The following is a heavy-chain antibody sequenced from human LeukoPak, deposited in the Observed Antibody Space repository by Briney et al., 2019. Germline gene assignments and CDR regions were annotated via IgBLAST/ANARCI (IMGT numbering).Heavy chain of an antibody. CDR1: GYTFTDYY. CDR2: INPNSGGT. Sequence: ASVKVSCKASGYTFTDYYMHWVRQAPGQGLEWMGWINPNSGGTNYAQKFQGRVTMTRDTSISTAFMELSSLRSDDTAVYYCAPTLNYYDSSGYSSPFDYWGQGAPVTVSS. CDR3: APTLNYYDSSGYSSPFDY. D-gene: IGHD3-22*01. V-gene: IGHV1-2*02. J-gene: IGHJ4*02.